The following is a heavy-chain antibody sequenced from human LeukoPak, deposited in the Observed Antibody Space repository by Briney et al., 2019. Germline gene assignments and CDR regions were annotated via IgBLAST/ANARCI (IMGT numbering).Heavy chain of an antibody. D-gene: IGHD2-21*01. CDR1: GFTFSSYG. V-gene: IGHV3-23*01. J-gene: IGHJ3*02. Sequence: PGGSLRLSCAASGFTFSSYGMSWVRQAPGKGLEWVSAISGSGGSTYYADSVKGRFTISRDNSKNTLYLQMNSLKTEDTAVYYCTTADSSYDAFDIWGQGTMVTVSS. CDR3: TTADSSYDAFDI. CDR2: ISGSGGST.